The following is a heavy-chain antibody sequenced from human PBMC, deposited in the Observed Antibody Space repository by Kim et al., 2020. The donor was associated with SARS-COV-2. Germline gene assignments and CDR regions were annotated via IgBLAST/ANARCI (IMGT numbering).Heavy chain of an antibody. CDR3: ARHRPGDDYGVNWFDP. V-gene: IGHV5-51*01. D-gene: IGHD4-17*01. Sequence: GESLKISCKGSGYSFTSYWIGWVRQMPGKGLEWMGIIYPGDSDTRYSPSFQGQVTISADKSISTAYLQWSSLKASDTAMYYCARHRPGDDYGVNWFDPWGQGTLVTVSS. J-gene: IGHJ5*02. CDR2: IYPGDSDT. CDR1: GYSFTSYW.